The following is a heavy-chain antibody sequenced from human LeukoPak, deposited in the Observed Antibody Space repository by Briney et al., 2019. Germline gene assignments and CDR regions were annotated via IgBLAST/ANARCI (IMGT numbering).Heavy chain of an antibody. D-gene: IGHD6-13*01. Sequence: SVKVSCKASGGTFSSYAISWVRQAPGQGLEWMGRIIPILGIANYAQKLQGRVTMTTDTSTSTAYMELRSLRSDDTAVYYCARGVGSSWYRYYFDYWGQGTLVTVSS. V-gene: IGHV1-69*04. CDR2: IIPILGIA. CDR3: ARGVGSSWYRYYFDY. J-gene: IGHJ4*02. CDR1: GGTFSSYA.